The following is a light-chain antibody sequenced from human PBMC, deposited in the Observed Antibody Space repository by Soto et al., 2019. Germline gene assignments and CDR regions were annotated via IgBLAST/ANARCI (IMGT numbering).Light chain of an antibody. V-gene: IGKV3-20*01. Sequence: EVVLTQSPGTVSLSPGERATLSCRASQSVTNNFLAWYQQKPGQAPRLLIYAASNRATGIPDRFSGSGSGTDFTLSISRLEPEDFAVYYCQQYGSTSTWTFGQGTKVEFK. CDR2: AAS. CDR1: QSVTNNF. CDR3: QQYGSTSTWT. J-gene: IGKJ1*01.